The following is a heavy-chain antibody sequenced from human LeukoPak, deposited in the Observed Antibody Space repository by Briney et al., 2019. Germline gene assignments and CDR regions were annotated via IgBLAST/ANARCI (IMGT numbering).Heavy chain of an antibody. D-gene: IGHD3-22*01. CDR2: IYTSGST. CDR3: ARTPYDSSGYYYLFFDY. V-gene: IGHV4-61*02. J-gene: IGHJ4*02. Sequence: SETLSLTCTVSGGSISSGSYYWSWIRQPAGKGLEWIGRIYTSGSTNYNPSLKSRVTISVDTSKNQFSLKLSSVTAADTAVYYCARTPYDSSGYYYLFFDYWGQGTLVTVSS. CDR1: GGSISSGSYY.